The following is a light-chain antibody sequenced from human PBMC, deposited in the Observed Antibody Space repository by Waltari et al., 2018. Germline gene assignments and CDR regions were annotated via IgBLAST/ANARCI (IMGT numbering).Light chain of an antibody. CDR1: TSNIGAGYD. V-gene: IGLV1-40*01. Sequence: QSVLTQAPSVSGAPGQRVTVSCTGGTSNIGAGYDVHWYQVLPGAAPKRLFYSKPKRPTRVPELLSGSKSDTSACMVISGLQAEDEGDDYCQSFGTGVSGPVVFGGGTKLTVL. CDR3: QSFGTGVSGPVV. J-gene: IGLJ3*02. CDR2: SKP.